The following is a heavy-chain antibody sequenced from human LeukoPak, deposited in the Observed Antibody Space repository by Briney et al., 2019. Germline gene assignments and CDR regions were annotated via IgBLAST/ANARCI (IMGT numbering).Heavy chain of an antibody. CDR2: ISGSGGST. Sequence: PGGSLRLSCAASGFTFSSYAMSWVRQAPGKGLEWVSAISGSGGSTYYADSVKGRFTISRDNSKNTLYLQMNSLRAEDTAVYYCAKGMGSGWSAPIDYWGQGTLVTVSP. CDR1: GFTFSSYA. V-gene: IGHV3-23*01. D-gene: IGHD6-19*01. J-gene: IGHJ4*02. CDR3: AKGMGSGWSAPIDY.